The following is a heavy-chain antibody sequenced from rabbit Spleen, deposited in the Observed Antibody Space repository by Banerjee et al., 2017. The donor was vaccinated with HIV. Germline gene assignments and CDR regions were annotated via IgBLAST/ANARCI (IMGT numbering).Heavy chain of an antibody. Sequence: QEQLEESGGDLVKPEGSLTLTCTASGFSFSSSYWICWVRQAPGKGLEWIGCINTGSGSAYYASWAKGRFTISKTSSTTVTLQMTSLTAADTATYFCARDLVTAIGWNFALWGPGTLVTVS. CDR2: INTGSGSA. V-gene: IGHV1S45*01. CDR1: GFSFSSSYW. D-gene: IGHD7-1*01. CDR3: ARDLVTAIGWNFAL. J-gene: IGHJ4*01.